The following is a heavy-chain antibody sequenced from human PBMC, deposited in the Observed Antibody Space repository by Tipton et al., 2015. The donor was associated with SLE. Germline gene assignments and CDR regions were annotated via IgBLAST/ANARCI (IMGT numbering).Heavy chain of an antibody. CDR3: ARDKGGYYFDT. D-gene: IGHD6-13*01. J-gene: IGHJ4*02. V-gene: IGHV4-39*07. Sequence: TLSLTCTVSGGSISSSRYYWGWIRQPPGKGLEWIGSICHSGTAYYNPSLKSRVTISVDTSKNQISLKLSSVTAADTAVYYCARDKGGYYFDTWGPGTLVTVSS. CDR1: GGSISSSRYY. CDR2: ICHSGTA.